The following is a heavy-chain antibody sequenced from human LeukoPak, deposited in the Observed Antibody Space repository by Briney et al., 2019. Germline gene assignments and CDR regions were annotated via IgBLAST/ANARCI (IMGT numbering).Heavy chain of an antibody. D-gene: IGHD5-24*01. J-gene: IGHJ4*02. V-gene: IGHV3-11*04. Sequence: PGGSLRPSCAASGFTFTDYYMSWIRQAPGKGLEWVSYISNSGSPTNYAGSVKGRFTLSRDNAKNSLYLQMNSLRAEDTAVYYCARVFKNGSPFDYWGQGTLVTVSS. CDR2: ISNSGSPT. CDR3: ARVFKNGSPFDY. CDR1: GFTFTDYY.